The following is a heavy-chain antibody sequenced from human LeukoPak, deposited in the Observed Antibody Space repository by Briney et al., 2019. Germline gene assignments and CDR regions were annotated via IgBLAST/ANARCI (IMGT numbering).Heavy chain of an antibody. CDR2: ISSSSYI. CDR3: ARVGEGATDY. Sequence: GGSLRLSCAASGFTFSSYSMNWVRRAPGKGLEWVSSISSSSYIYYADSVKGRFTISRDNAKNSLYLQMNSLRAEDTAVYYCARVGEGATDYWGQGTLVTVSS. V-gene: IGHV3-21*01. CDR1: GFTFSSYS. J-gene: IGHJ4*02. D-gene: IGHD1-26*01.